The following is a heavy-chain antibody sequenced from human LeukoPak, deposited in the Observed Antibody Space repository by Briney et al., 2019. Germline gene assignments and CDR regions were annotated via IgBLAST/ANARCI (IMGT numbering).Heavy chain of an antibody. CDR3: ARDRGAYYYDTGF. V-gene: IGHV3-48*01. D-gene: IGHD3-22*01. J-gene: IGHJ4*02. CDR2: ISSSSSTI. CDR1: GFTFSSYS. Sequence: GGSLRLSCAASGFTFSSYSMNWVRQAPGKGLEWVSYISSSSSTIYYADSVKGRFTISRDDSKNTLYLQMNSLRAEDTAVYYCARDRGAYYYDTGFWGQGTLVTVSS.